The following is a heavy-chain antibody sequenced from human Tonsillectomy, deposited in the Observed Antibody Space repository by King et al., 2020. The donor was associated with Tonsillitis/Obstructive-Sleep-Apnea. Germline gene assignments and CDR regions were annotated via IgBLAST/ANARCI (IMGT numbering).Heavy chain of an antibody. V-gene: IGHV5-51*01. Sequence: EVQLVESGAEVKKPGDSLKISCKGSGYRFTSYWIGWVRQMPGKGLEWMGIIYPGDSDIRYSASFQGQVTISADKSISTAYLQWSSLKASDTAIYYCAREGGQGVIPNWFDPWGQGTLVTVSS. CDR3: AREGGQGVIPNWFDP. CDR2: IYPGDSDI. CDR1: GYRFTSYW. J-gene: IGHJ5*02. D-gene: IGHD3-10*01.